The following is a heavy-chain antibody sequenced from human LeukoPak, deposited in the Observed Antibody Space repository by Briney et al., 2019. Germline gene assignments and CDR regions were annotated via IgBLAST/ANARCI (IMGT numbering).Heavy chain of an antibody. CDR1: RFTFSSYA. D-gene: IGHD4-17*01. CDR3: VKNMESYGDSSTDS. J-gene: IGHJ4*02. Sequence: GGSLRLSCAASRFTFSSYAMSWVRQAPGKGPEWVSAISDSGRSIHYADSVKGRFTISRDNSKNTLHLQMKSLRAEDTAVYYCVKNMESYGDSSTDSWGQGTLVTVSS. V-gene: IGHV3-23*01. CDR2: ISDSGRSI.